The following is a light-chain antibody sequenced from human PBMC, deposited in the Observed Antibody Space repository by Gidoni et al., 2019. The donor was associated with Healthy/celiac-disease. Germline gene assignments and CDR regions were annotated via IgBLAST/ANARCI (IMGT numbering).Light chain of an antibody. CDR1: QSISSY. CDR3: QQSYSTPLWT. Sequence: IQMTQSPSSLSASVGDRVTITCGASQSISSYLNWYQQKPGKAPKLLIYAASSLQSGVPSRFSGSGSGTDFTLTISSLQPEDFATYYCQQSYSTPLWTFGQGTKVEIK. J-gene: IGKJ1*01. V-gene: IGKV1-39*01. CDR2: AAS.